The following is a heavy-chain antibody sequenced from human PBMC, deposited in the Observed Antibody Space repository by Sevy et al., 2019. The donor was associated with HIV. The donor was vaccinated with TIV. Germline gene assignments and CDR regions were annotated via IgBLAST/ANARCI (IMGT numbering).Heavy chain of an antibody. Sequence: GGSLRLSCAASGITFSSAWMSWVRLVPGKGLEWLGRIKSETDGGAADYAAAVKGRFTISRDDSKETLYLQLNSLKTGGTAVYYCTTDLGFYGSKWGQGTLVTVSS. CDR2: IKSETDGGAA. J-gene: IGHJ4*02. D-gene: IGHD4-17*01. CDR3: TTDLGFYGSK. V-gene: IGHV3-15*01. CDR1: GITFSSAW.